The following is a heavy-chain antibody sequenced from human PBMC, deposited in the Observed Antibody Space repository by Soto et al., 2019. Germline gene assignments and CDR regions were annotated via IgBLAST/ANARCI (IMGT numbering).Heavy chain of an antibody. V-gene: IGHV3-7*01. CDR3: AKRYCSSASCYVEYFDY. D-gene: IGHD2-2*01. CDR1: GFTFSSSW. CDR2: IKQDGSEK. J-gene: IGHJ4*02. Sequence: EVQLVESGGGVVQPGESLRLSCAASGFTFSSSWMSWVRQAPGKGLEWVADIKQDGSEKFYVDSVKGRFTISRDNAKNSLYLQMNSLRAEDTAVYYCAKRYCSSASCYVEYFDYWGQGTLVTVSS.